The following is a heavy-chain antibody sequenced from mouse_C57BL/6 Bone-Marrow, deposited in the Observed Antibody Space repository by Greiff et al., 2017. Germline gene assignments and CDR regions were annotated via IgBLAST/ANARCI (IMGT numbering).Heavy chain of an antibody. D-gene: IGHD1-1*02. V-gene: IGHV1-81*01. Sequence: QVHVKQSGAELARPGASVKLSCKASGYTFTSYGISWVKQRTGQGLEWIGEIYPRSGNTYYNEKFKGKATLTADKSSSTAYMELRSLTSEDSAVYFCADYYRGYFDYWGQGTTLTVSS. CDR3: ADYYRGYFDY. CDR2: IYPRSGNT. J-gene: IGHJ2*01. CDR1: GYTFTSYG.